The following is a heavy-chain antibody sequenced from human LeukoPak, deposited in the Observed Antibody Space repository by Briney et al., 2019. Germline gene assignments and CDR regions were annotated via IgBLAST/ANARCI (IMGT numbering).Heavy chain of an antibody. J-gene: IGHJ6*03. V-gene: IGHV4-38-2*02. Sequence: SETLSLTCTVSGYSISSGYYWGWIRQPPGKGLEWIGSIYHSGSTYYNPSLKSRVTISVDTSKNQFSLKLSSVTAADTAVYYCARAALGYYYMDVWSKGTTVTVSS. CDR3: ARAALGYYYMDV. CDR1: GYSISSGYY. D-gene: IGHD3-16*01. CDR2: IYHSGST.